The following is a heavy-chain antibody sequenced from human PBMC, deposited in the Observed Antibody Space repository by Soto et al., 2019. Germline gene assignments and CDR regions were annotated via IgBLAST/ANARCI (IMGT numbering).Heavy chain of an antibody. CDR3: AKDWTTVTHGGYMDV. V-gene: IGHV3-30*18. J-gene: IGHJ6*03. CDR1: GFTFSSYG. CDR2: ISYDGSNK. D-gene: IGHD4-17*01. Sequence: GGSLRLSCAASGFTFSSYGMHWVRQAPGKGLEWVAVISYDGSNKYYADSVKGRFTISRDNSKNTLYLQMNSLRAEDTAVYYCAKDWTTVTHGGYMDVWGKGTTVTVSS.